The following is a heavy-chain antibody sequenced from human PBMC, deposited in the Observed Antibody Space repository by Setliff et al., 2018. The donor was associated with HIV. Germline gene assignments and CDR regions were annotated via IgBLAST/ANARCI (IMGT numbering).Heavy chain of an antibody. Sequence: PGGSLRLSCAASGFTFTNYYMSWIRQAPGKGLEWVSDISNSGGITYYADSVKGRFTVSRDNSKNLVYLQMNSLRAEDTAVYYCAKGGISYSSAWYGSWGQGTPVTVSS. J-gene: IGHJ5*02. CDR3: AKGGISYSSAWYGS. V-gene: IGHV3-23*01. CDR2: ISNSGGIT. CDR1: GFTFTNYY. D-gene: IGHD6-19*01.